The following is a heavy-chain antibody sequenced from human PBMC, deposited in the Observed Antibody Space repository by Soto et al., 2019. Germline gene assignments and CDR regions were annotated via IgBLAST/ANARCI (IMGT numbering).Heavy chain of an antibody. V-gene: IGHV4-59*01. D-gene: IGHD3-10*01. CDR1: GASINDYY. CDR2: IYYNGNT. CDR3: ARVDGSGTYSIIDL. Sequence: KPSETLSLTCSVSGASINDYYWAWIRQPPGKGLEWVGYIYYNGNTNYNPSLKSRGTISLDTSQSQFSLSLRSVTAADSAVYFCARVDGSGTYSIIDLWGPGILVT. J-gene: IGHJ5*02.